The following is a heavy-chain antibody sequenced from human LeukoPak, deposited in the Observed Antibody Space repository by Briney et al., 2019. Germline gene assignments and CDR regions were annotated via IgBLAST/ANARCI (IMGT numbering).Heavy chain of an antibody. D-gene: IGHD5-12*01. V-gene: IGHV1-8*01. CDR3: ARGRGVRNIVATISDY. CDR1: GYTFTSYD. J-gene: IGHJ4*02. CDR2: MNPNSGNT. Sequence: ASVTVSCKASGYTFTSYDINWVRQATGQGLEWMGWMNPNSGNTGYAQKFQGRVTMTRNTSISTAYMELSSLRSEDTAVYYCARGRGVRNIVATISDYWGQGTLVTVSS.